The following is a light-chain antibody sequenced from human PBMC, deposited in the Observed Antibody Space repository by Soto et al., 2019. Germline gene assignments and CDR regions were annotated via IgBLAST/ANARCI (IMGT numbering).Light chain of an antibody. CDR3: CSYAGSRGVL. V-gene: IGLV2-23*02. Sequence: QSALTQPASVSGSPGQSITISCTGTSSDVGSYNLVSWYQQHPGKAPKLMSYEVTKRPSGVSNRFSGSKSDNTHSLTIAGLQAEDEAIYYSCSYAGSRGVLFGGGTKLTVL. J-gene: IGLJ2*01. CDR2: EVT. CDR1: SSDVGSYNL.